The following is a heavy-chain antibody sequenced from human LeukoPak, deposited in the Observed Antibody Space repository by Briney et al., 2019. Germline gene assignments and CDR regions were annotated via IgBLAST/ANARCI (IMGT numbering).Heavy chain of an antibody. CDR2: INHSGST. Sequence: PSETLSLTCAVYGGSFSGYYWSWIRQPPGKGLEWIGEINHSGSTNYNPSLKSRVTISVDTSKNQFSLKLSSVTAADTAVYYCARDHTSIAARPYYFDYWGQGTLVTVSS. V-gene: IGHV4-34*01. J-gene: IGHJ4*02. CDR1: GGSFSGYY. D-gene: IGHD6-6*01. CDR3: ARDHTSIAARPYYFDY.